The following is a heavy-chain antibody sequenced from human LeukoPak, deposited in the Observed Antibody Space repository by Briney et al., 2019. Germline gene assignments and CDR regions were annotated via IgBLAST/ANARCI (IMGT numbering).Heavy chain of an antibody. CDR3: AREVTMVRGVILSIKYFDY. J-gene: IGHJ4*02. V-gene: IGHV3-21*01. D-gene: IGHD3-10*01. CDR2: ITGSNIYI. Sequence: GGSLRLSCAASGFTFSSYTMNWVRQAPGEGLEWVSFITGSNIYIFYADSVKGRFTISRDNAKNSLFLQMNSLRAEDTAVYYCAREVTMVRGVILSIKYFDYWGQGTLVTVSS. CDR1: GFTFSSYT.